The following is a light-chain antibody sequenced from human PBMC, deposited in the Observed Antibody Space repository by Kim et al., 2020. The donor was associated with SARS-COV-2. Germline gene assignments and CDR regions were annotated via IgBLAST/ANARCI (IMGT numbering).Light chain of an antibody. J-gene: IGLJ2*01. Sequence: QSVLTQPPSVSAAPGQMVTISCSGGSSNIANSYVSWYQHLPGTAPKLLIYDNNKRASGIPDRFSGSKSGTSATLAITGLQTGDEADYYCGTWDSILIAVVFGGGTKLTVL. V-gene: IGLV1-51*01. CDR3: GTWDSILIAVV. CDR1: SSNIANSY. CDR2: DNN.